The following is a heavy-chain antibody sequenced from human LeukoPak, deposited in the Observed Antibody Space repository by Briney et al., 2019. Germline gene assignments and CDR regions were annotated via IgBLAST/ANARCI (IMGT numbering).Heavy chain of an antibody. D-gene: IGHD1/OR15-1a*01. CDR3: AIEQKWNAFDI. CDR1: GGSISSGDYY. V-gene: IGHV4-30-4*08. CDR2: IYYSGST. J-gene: IGHJ3*02. Sequence: SETLSLTCTVSGGSISSGDYYWSWIRQPPGKGLEWIGYIYYSGSTYYNPSLKSRVTISVDTSKNHFSLKLSSVTAADTAVYYCAIEQKWNAFDIWGQGTMVTVSS.